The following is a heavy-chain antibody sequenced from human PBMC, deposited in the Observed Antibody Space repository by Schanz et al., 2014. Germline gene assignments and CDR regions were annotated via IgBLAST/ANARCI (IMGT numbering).Heavy chain of an antibody. CDR3: TRLRRADPNGFDV. CDR2: IMPLRGIG. Sequence: QVQLVQSGAELRKPGSSVKVSCKASGVTFSSFGINWVRQAPGQGLEWMGRIMPLRGIGNNAWKFQDRLTITADKSMNITYMELSSLGTEDTAVYYCTRLRRADPNGFDVWGQGTTVTVS. D-gene: IGHD6-19*01. CDR1: GVTFSSFG. J-gene: IGHJ6*02. V-gene: IGHV1-69*09.